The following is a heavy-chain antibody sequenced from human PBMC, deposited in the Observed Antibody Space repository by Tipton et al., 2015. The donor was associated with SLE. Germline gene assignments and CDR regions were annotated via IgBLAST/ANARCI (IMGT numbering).Heavy chain of an antibody. CDR1: GYTFTSYY. J-gene: IGHJ4*02. Sequence: QLVQSGAEVKKPGASVKVSCKASGYTFTSYYMHWVRQAPGQGLEWMGIINPSGGSTSYAQKFQGRVTMTRDTSTSTVYMELSSLRSEDTAVYYCAKDEYYGSGSYSPFDYWGQGTLVTVSS. D-gene: IGHD3-10*01. V-gene: IGHV1-46*01. CDR3: AKDEYYGSGSYSPFDY. CDR2: INPSGGST.